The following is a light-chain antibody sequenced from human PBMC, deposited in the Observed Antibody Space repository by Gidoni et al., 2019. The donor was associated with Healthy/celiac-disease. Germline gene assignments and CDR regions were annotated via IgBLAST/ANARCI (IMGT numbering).Light chain of an antibody. CDR2: KAS. J-gene: IGKJ2*01. Sequence: DIQLTQSPSTLYASVGYRVTITCRASQSISSWLAWYQQKPGKDPKLLIYKASSFESGVPSRFSGSGSGTEFTFTISSLQSDDFAIYYCQPYNSYSRIFGQGIKLEIK. V-gene: IGKV1-5*03. CDR3: QPYNSYSRI. CDR1: QSISSW.